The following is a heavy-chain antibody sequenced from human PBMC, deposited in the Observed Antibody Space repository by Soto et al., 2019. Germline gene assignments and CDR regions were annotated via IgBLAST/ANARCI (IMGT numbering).Heavy chain of an antibody. CDR1: GFTFSSYA. V-gene: IGHV3-23*01. CDR3: AKDSGYDFWSGYYTLDY. CDR2: ISGSGGST. J-gene: IGHJ4*02. D-gene: IGHD3-3*01. Sequence: GGSLRLSCAASGFTFSSYAMSWVRQAPGKGLEWVSAISGSGGSTYYADSVKGRFTISRDNSKNTLYLQMNSLRAEDTAVYYCAKDSGYDFWSGYYTLDYWGQGTLVTVSS.